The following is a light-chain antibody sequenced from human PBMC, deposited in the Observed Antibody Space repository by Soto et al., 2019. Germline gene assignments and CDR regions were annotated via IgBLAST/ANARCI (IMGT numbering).Light chain of an antibody. CDR3: GTWDSSLSVFV. J-gene: IGLJ1*01. CDR2: NNN. Sequence: QSVLTQPPSVSAAPGQKVTISCSGSTSNIGNDYVSWFQQLPGTAPKLLIYNNNQRPSGIPDRFSGSKFGTSGTLAITGLQTGDEADYYCGTWDSSLSVFVFGTGTKLTVL. V-gene: IGLV1-51*01. CDR1: TSNIGNDY.